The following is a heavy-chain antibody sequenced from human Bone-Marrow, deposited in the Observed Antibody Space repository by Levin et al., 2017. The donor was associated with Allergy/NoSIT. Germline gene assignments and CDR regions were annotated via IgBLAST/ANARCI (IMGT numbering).Heavy chain of an antibody. V-gene: IGHV3-48*02. CDR2: ISSSSSTI. J-gene: IGHJ6*02. D-gene: IGHD2-15*01. CDR3: ARVRGSTGYCSGGSCYQHPNVYYYYGMDG. Sequence: PGGSLRLSCAASGFTFSSYSMNWVRQAPGKGLEWVSYISSSSSTIYYADSVKGRFTISRDNAKNSLYLQMNSLRDEDAAVYYCARVRGSTGYCSGGSCYQHPNVYYYYGMDGWGQGTTVTVSS. CDR1: GFTFSSYS.